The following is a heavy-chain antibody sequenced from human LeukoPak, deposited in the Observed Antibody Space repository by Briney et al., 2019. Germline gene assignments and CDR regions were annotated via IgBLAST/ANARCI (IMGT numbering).Heavy chain of an antibody. Sequence: GGSLRLSCAASGFTFSSYSMNWVRQAPGKGLEWVSSISSSSSYIYYADSVKGRFTISRDNAKNSLYLQMNSLRAEDTAVYYCARDRTEYCTNGVCNYYYMDVWGKGTTVTVSS. CDR2: ISSSSSYI. V-gene: IGHV3-21*01. J-gene: IGHJ6*03. D-gene: IGHD2-8*01. CDR1: GFTFSSYS. CDR3: ARDRTEYCTNGVCNYYYMDV.